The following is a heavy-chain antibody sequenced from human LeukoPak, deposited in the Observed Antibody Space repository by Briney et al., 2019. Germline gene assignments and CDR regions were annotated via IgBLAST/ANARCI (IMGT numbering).Heavy chain of an antibody. D-gene: IGHD3-16*02. J-gene: IGHJ4*02. V-gene: IGHV3-23*01. CDR3: AKDYDYIWGSYRQFDY. CDR2: ISGSGGST. Sequence: GSLRLSCAASGFTFSSYAMSWVRQAPGKGLEWVSAISGSGGSTYYADSVKGRFTISRDNSKNTLYLQMNSLRAEDTTVYYCAKDYDYIWGSYRQFDYWGQGTLVTVSS. CDR1: GFTFSSYA.